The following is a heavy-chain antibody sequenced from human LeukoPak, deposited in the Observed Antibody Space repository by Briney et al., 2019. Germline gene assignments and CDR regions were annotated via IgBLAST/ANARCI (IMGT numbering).Heavy chain of an antibody. J-gene: IGHJ4*02. D-gene: IGHD6-19*01. CDR1: GFTFSSNW. V-gene: IGHV3-74*01. Sequence: GGSLRLSCAASGFTFSSNWMHWVRQAPGKGLEWVSRIKSDGSSTSYADSVKGRFTISRDNAKNTLYLQMNSLRAEDTAVYYCARVMYTSGWYPPDQWGQGILVTVSS. CDR2: IKSDGSST. CDR3: ARVMYTSGWYPPDQ.